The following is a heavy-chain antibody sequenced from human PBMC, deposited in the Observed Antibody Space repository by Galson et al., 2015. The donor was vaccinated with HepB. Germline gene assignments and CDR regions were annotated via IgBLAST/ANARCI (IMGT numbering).Heavy chain of an antibody. D-gene: IGHD3-9*01. Sequence: LSLTCTVSGGSISSYYWSWIRQPPGKGLEWIGYIYYSGSTNYNPSLKSRVTISIDTSKNQFSLRLSSVTAADTALYYCARGSAYDILTGYSNPENDYGMDVWGQGTTVTVSS. CDR3: ARGSAYDILTGYSNPENDYGMDV. J-gene: IGHJ6*02. CDR2: IYYSGST. V-gene: IGHV4-59*12. CDR1: GGSISSYY.